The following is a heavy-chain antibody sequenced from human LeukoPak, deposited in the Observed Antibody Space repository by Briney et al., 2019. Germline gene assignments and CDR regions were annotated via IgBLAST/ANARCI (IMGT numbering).Heavy chain of an antibody. CDR1: GGSISSYY. J-gene: IGHJ4*02. D-gene: IGHD3-22*01. CDR2: IYYSGST. Sequence: PSETLSFTCTVSGGSISSYYWSWIRQPPGKGLEWIGYIYYSGSTNYNPSLKSRVTISVDTSKNQFSLKLSSVTAADTAVYYCAREIGVVPHLDYWGQGTLVTVSS. V-gene: IGHV4-59*01. CDR3: AREIGVVPHLDY.